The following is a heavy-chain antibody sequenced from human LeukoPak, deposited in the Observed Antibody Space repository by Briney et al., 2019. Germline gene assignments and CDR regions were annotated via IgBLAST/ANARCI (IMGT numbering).Heavy chain of an antibody. CDR1: GGSISRGDYS. CDR3: ARGESFAFDV. V-gene: IGHV3-23*01. Sequence: ETLSLTCSVSGGSISRGDYSWGWVRQAPGKGLEWVSSISRAGDRTYYEDSVKGRFTISRDNSRNTMYLQMNSLRAEDTAVYYCARGESFAFDVWGQGTMVTVSS. CDR2: ISRAGDRT. J-gene: IGHJ3*01.